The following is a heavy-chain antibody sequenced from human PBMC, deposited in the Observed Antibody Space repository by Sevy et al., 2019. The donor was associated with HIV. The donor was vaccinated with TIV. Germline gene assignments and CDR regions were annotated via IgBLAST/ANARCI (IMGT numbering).Heavy chain of an antibody. V-gene: IGHV4-34*01. CDR1: GGSFSGYY. CDR2: INHSGST. CDR3: ARAERGYYDFWSGYPTGYYFDY. J-gene: IGHJ4*02. D-gene: IGHD3-3*01. Sequence: SETLSLTCAVYGGSFSGYYWSWIRQPPGKGLEWIGEINHSGSTNYNPSLKSRVTISVDTSKNQFSLKLGSVTAADTAVYYCARAERGYYDFWSGYPTGYYFDYWGQGTLVTVSS.